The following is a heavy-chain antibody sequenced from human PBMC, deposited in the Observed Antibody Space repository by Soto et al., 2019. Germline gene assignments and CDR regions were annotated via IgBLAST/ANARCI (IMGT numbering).Heavy chain of an antibody. J-gene: IGHJ3*01. CDR2: IGGSGGTK. CDR3: ARDRGGDVGQFLFPDGFDL. D-gene: IGHD3-10*01. Sequence: EQLVESGGGLVQPGGSLRLSCAASGFTFSSYEMNWVRQAPGMGLEWISYIGGSGGTKYSADSVKGRFTISRDNAQNSLYLQRNSLRAEDTAVYYCARDRGGDVGQFLFPDGFDLWGQGTMVTVSS. CDR1: GFTFSSYE. V-gene: IGHV3-48*03.